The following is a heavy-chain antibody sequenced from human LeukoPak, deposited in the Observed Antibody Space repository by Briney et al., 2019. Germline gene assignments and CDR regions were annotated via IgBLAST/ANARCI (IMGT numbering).Heavy chain of an antibody. CDR1: GFTFNTYA. Sequence: HPGGSLRLSSAASGFTFNTYAMSWVRQAPGKGLEWVSGISVSGGRTDYADSVKGRFTISRDNSKSTLYLQMNSLRAEDTAVYYCAKRGPGYDKSTYPPHYFDYWGQGTLVTVSS. CDR3: AKRGPGYDKSTYPPHYFDY. V-gene: IGHV3-23*01. J-gene: IGHJ4*02. CDR2: ISVSGGRT. D-gene: IGHD3-22*01.